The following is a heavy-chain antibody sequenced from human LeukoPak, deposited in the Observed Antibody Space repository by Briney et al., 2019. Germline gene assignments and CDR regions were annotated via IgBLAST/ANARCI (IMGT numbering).Heavy chain of an antibody. CDR2: IRYDGSNK. V-gene: IGHV3-30*02. CDR3: AKGIAAAGTMVVASYYGMDV. CDR1: GFTFSSYG. D-gene: IGHD6-13*01. Sequence: GGSLRLSCAASGFTFSSYGMHWVRRAPGKGLEWVAFIRYDGSNKYYADSVKGRFTISRDNSKNTLYLQMNSLRAEDTAVYYCAKGIAAAGTMVVASYYGMDVWGQGTTVTVSS. J-gene: IGHJ6*02.